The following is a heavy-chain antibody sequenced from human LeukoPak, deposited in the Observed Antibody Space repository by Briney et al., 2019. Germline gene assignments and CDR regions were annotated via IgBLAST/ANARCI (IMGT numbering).Heavy chain of an antibody. V-gene: IGHV3-48*01. CDR1: GFTFSSYS. CDR3: ARDSGDGYKDFDY. CDR2: ISSSSSTI. J-gene: IGHJ4*02. Sequence: GGSLRLSCAASGFTFSSYSMNWVRQAPGKELEWVSYISSSSSTIYYADSVKGRFTISRDNAKNSLYLQMNSLRAEDTAVYYCARDSGDGYKDFDYWGQGTLVTVSS. D-gene: IGHD5-24*01.